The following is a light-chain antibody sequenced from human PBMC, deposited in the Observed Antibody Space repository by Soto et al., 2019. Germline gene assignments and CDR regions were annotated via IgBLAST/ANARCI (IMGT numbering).Light chain of an antibody. CDR3: AAWDDSLNGLV. J-gene: IGLJ2*01. CDR2: RNN. CDR1: SSNIGSNT. Sequence: QSVLTQPPSASGTPGQRVTISCSGRSSNIGSNTVNWYQQLPGTAPKLLIYRNNQRPSGVPDRFSGSKSGTSASLAISGLQSEDEADYYCAAWDDSLNGLVFGGGTKLTVL. V-gene: IGLV1-44*01.